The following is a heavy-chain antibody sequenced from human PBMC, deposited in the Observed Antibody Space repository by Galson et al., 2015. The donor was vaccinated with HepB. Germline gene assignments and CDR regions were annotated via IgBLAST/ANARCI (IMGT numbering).Heavy chain of an antibody. V-gene: IGHV1-2*06. CDR2: INPNNGGT. Sequence: SVKVSCKASGYIFTGYYMHWVRQAPGQGLEWMGRINPNNGGTDYAQKFQGRVTMTRDSSISTAYLELSSLRSDDTASCYCARADPTTGTTGWGQGTLVTVSS. D-gene: IGHD1-1*01. CDR1: GYIFTGYY. CDR3: ARADPTTGTTG. J-gene: IGHJ4*02.